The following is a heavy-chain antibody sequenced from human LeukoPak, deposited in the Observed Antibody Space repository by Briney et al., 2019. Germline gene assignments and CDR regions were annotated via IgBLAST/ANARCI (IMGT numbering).Heavy chain of an antibody. D-gene: IGHD2-2*02. CDR2: IYHSGST. V-gene: IGHV4-38-2*02. CDR3: ARGPGVPAAIGEDH. J-gene: IGHJ4*02. Sequence: SETLSLTCTVSGYSISSGYYWGWIRQPPGKGLEWIGSIYHSGSTYYNPSLKSRVTISVDTSKNQFSLKLSSVTAADTAVYYCARGPGVPAAIGEDHWGQGTLVTVSS. CDR1: GYSISSGYY.